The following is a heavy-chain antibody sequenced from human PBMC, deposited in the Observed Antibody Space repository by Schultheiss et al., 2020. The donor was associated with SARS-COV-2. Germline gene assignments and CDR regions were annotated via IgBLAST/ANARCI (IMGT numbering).Heavy chain of an antibody. CDR3: ARRRSDGNWWLDT. D-gene: IGHD2-8*02. V-gene: IGHV4-59*08. J-gene: IGHJ5*02. Sequence: SETLSLTCTVSGDSMRSHYWSWVRQPPGKGLDWIAYISKSGSTTFNPSLESRVTISADTSQNQFSLKLTSVIAADTAVYYCARRRSDGNWWLDTWGQGTLVTVSS. CDR1: GDSMRSHY. CDR2: ISKSGST.